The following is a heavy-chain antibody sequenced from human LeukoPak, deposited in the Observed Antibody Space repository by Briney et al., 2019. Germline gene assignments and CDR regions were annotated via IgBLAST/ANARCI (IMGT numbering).Heavy chain of an antibody. CDR1: VFTFSDDA. Sequence: PGGSLRLSCAASVFTFSDDAMRWVRHAPGEGLEWVSLISGDGGSTNYADTAKGRFTITRDNSKNSLYLQMNSLRTEDTALYDCAKDRAPVLRYFDWLLRPCDFDCWGQGTLVTVSS. J-gene: IGHJ4*02. V-gene: IGHV3-43*02. CDR2: ISGDGGST. D-gene: IGHD3-9*01. CDR3: AKDRAPVLRYFDWLLRPCDFDC.